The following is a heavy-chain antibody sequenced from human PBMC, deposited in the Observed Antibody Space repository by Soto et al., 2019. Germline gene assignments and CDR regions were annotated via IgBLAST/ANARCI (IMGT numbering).Heavy chain of an antibody. CDR1: AFTFTSYA. CDR2: ISDSGGST. V-gene: IGHV3-23*01. Sequence: GGSLSLPCSPSAFTFTSYAMSCVRQTPGKGLEWVSAISDSGGSTYYADSVKGRSTIARGTSRDTPYLPVNSQRAKATPVYYCGKDSTTGSESYWGQGTMVTVAS. J-gene: IGHJ4*02. CDR3: GKDSTTGSESY. D-gene: IGHD1-1*01.